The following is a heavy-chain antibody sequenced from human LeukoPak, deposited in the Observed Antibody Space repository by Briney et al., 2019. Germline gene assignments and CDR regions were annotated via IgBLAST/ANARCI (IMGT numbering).Heavy chain of an antibody. J-gene: IGHJ5*02. CDR1: GFMVSDYY. Sequence: GGSLRLSCVASGFMVSDYYMNWIRQAPGKGLEWMSHISDGDDTIDYADSVKGRFSMSRDNAKNSLYLEVSGLRAEDTAVYYCVRGTYYSGSGLGSWFDPWGQGTLVTVSS. V-gene: IGHV3-11*01. CDR2: ISDGDDTI. CDR3: VRGTYYSGSGLGSWFDP. D-gene: IGHD2-21*01.